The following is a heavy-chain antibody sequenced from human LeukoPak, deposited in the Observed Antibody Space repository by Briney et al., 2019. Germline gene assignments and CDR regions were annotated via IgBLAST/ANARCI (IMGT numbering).Heavy chain of an antibody. J-gene: IGHJ6*03. CDR2: IYYSGST. CDR1: GGSISSSSYY. D-gene: IGHD3-10*01. CDR3: ARGRMYYYGSGSYSPSHYYYMDV. V-gene: IGHV4-39*07. Sequence: PSETLSLTCTVSGGSISSSSYYWGWIRQPPGKGLEWIGSIYYSGSTYYNPSLKTRVTVSVDTSKNQFSLKLSSVTAADTAVYYCARGRMYYYGSGSYSPSHYYYMDVWGKGTTVTVSS.